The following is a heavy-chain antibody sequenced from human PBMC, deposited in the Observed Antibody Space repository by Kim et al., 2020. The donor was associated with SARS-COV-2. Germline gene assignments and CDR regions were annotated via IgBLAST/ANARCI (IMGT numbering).Heavy chain of an antibody. D-gene: IGHD1-26*01. CDR3: AKVLPKWEQIDY. J-gene: IGHJ4*02. V-gene: IGHV3-23*03. Sequence: GGSLRLSCAASGFTFSSYAMSWVRQAPGKGLEWVSVIYSGGSSTYYADSVKGRFTISRDNSKNTLYLQMNSLRAEDTAVYYCAKVLPKWEQIDYWGQGTLVTVSS. CDR1: GFTFSSYA. CDR2: IYSGGSST.